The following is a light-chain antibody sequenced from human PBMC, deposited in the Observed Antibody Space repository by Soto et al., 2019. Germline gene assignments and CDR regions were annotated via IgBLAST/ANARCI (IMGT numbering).Light chain of an antibody. V-gene: IGKV3D-20*01. CDR2: DAT. CDR3: RRYGSTPWT. J-gene: IGKJ1*01. Sequence: VVLTQFPGTLSLSPGETATLSCGASQRVSNNFLGWYQQKPGLPPRLLIYDATSRANGIPERFSGRGSGTHFTRTISRLEPEDFAEYYCRRYGSTPWTFGRGTKVEMK. CDR1: QRVSNNF.